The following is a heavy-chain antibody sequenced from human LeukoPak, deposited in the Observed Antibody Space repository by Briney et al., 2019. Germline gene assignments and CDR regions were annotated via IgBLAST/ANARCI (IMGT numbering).Heavy chain of an antibody. J-gene: IGHJ4*02. CDR2: ISGSGGST. CDR1: GFTFSSYT. Sequence: PGGSLRLSCAASGFTFSSYTMNWVRQAPGKGLEWVSAISGSGGSTYYADSVKGRFTISRDNSKNTLYLQMNSLRAEDTAVYYCAKDSLRGYSYGPYYFDYWGQGTLVTVSS. V-gene: IGHV3-23*01. D-gene: IGHD5-18*01. CDR3: AKDSLRGYSYGPYYFDY.